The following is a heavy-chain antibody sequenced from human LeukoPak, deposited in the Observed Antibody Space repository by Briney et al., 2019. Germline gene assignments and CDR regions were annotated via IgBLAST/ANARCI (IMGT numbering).Heavy chain of an antibody. V-gene: IGHV3-7*01. CDR2: IKQDGSEK. D-gene: IGHD3-22*01. CDR3: ARDIPYYYDPPPCDAFDI. Sequence: PGGSLRLSCAASGFTFSRYWMSWVRQAPGKGLNWVANIKQDGSEKYYVDSVRGRFTISRDNAKNSLYLQMNSLRAEDTAVYYCARDIPYYYDPPPCDAFDIWGQGTMVTVSS. CDR1: GFTFSRYW. J-gene: IGHJ3*02.